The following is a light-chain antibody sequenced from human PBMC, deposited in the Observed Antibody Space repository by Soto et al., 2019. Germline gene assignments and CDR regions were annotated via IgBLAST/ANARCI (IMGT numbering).Light chain of an antibody. V-gene: IGKV3-20*01. CDR2: GAS. CDR1: QSVSSTY. CDR3: QQYISSPPGFT. J-gene: IGKJ3*01. Sequence: EIVLTQSPGTLSLFPGGRATLSCRASQSVSSTYFAWYRQKPGQPPSLLIYGASNRATGVPDRFSGSGSGPDFTLTISRLEPEDFAVYYCQQYISSPPGFTFGPGTTVEIK.